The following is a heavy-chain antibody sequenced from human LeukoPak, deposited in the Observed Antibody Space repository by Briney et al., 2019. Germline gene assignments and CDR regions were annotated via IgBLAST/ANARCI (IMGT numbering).Heavy chain of an antibody. V-gene: IGHV3-53*05. J-gene: IGHJ4*02. Sequence: GGSLRLSCAASGFTVSSDSMTWVRQAPGKGLEWAAVFYRDGNIDYVDSVKGRFTISRDDSKNTVDLQMNGLRAEDTAVYYCVRDQDGSGTGSFDNWGQGTLVTVSS. CDR2: FYRDGNI. CDR3: VRDQDGSGTGSFDN. D-gene: IGHD3-22*01. CDR1: GFTVSSDS.